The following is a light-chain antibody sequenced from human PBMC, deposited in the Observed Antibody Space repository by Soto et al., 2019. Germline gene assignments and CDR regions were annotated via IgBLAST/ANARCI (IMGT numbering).Light chain of an antibody. CDR2: EVT. J-gene: IGLJ3*02. V-gene: IGLV2-14*01. Sequence: QSALTQPASVSGSPGQSITISCTGTTSDVGSHNFVSWYQQLPGKAPKLLIYEVTNRPSGTSNRFSGSKSGNTASLTISGLQAEDDADYYCSSFTTSILVFGGGTKVTVL. CDR3: SSFTTSILV. CDR1: TSDVGSHNF.